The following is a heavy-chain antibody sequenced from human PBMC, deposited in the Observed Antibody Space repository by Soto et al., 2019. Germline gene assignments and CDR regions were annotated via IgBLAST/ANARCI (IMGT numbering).Heavy chain of an antibody. CDR3: AHVYGREEDYYYYGMDV. V-gene: IGHV2-5*02. CDR1: GFSLSTSGVG. Sequence: SGPTLVNPTQTLTLTCTFSGFSLSTSGVGVGWIRQPPGKALEWLALIYWDDDKRYSPSLKSRLTITKDTSKNQVVLTMTNMDPVDTATYYCAHVYGREEDYYYYGMDVWGQGTTVTVSS. D-gene: IGHD3-10*01. J-gene: IGHJ6*02. CDR2: IYWDDDK.